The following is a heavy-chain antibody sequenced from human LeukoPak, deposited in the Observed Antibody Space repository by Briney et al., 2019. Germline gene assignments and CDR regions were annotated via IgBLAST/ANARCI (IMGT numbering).Heavy chain of an antibody. J-gene: IGHJ4*01. CDR2: ISSHSRDI. CDR3: ARDDRDSSSFRFDY. Sequence: PGGSLRLSCAASGFTFNTYSMNWVRQAPGKGLEWVSSISSHSRDIYYADSVKGRFTTSRDNAKNSLHLQMNSLRAEDTAVYYCARDDRDSSSFRFDYWGHGILVTVSS. V-gene: IGHV3-21*01. D-gene: IGHD6-6*01. CDR1: GFTFNTYS.